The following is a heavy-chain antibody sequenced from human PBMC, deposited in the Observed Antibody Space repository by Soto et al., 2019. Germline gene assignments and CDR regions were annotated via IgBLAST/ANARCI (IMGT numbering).Heavy chain of an antibody. D-gene: IGHD1-26*01. CDR2: TYYRSKWYN. CDR3: VRLIGNSGLDV. J-gene: IGHJ5*02. Sequence: PSQTLSLTCAISGDSVSSSSVTWNWIRQSPSRGLEWLGRTYYRSKWYNDYAESVKSRITINPDTSKNQFSLHLNSVTPEDTAVDYCVRLIGNSGLDVWGQGTLGTCSS. V-gene: IGHV6-1*01. CDR1: GDSVSSSSVT.